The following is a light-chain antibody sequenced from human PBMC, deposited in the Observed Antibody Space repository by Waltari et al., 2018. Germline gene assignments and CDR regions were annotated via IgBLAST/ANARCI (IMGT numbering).Light chain of an antibody. J-gene: IGLJ3*02. CDR3: AAWDDSLSGWV. CDR2: KNN. V-gene: IGLV1-47*01. Sequence: QSVLTQPPSASGTPGQRVTFSCSGSSPNLGPNSVYWYQQLPGSAPKLLIYKNNQRPSGIPDRCSGSKSGTSASLAISGLRSEDETDYYCAAWDDSLSGWVFGGGTKVTVL. CDR1: SPNLGPNS.